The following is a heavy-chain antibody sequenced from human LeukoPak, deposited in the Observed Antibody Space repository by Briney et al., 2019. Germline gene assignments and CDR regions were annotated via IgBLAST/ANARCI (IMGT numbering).Heavy chain of an antibody. CDR2: IRSKGKSYAT. V-gene: IGHV3-73*01. D-gene: IGHD4-17*01. CDR3: TRPIHYGGDY. Sequence: GGSLRLSCSASGLTFSGTAMHWVRQASGKGLEWVGRIRSKGKSYATAYAASVKGRFTISRDDSKNTAYLQMNSLKTEDTAVYYCTRPIHYGGDYWGQGTLVTVSS. CDR1: GLTFSGTA. J-gene: IGHJ4*02.